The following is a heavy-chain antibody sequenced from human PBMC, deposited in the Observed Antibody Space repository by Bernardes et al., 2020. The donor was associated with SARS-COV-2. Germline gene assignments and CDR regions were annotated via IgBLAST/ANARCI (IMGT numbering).Heavy chain of an antibody. CDR3: VRRAYSSGWYFDY. J-gene: IGHJ4*02. Sequence: EPLSLTCAVYGGSFSGYYWSWIRQPPGKGLEWIGEINDSGSTNYNPSLKSRVTISVDTSKNQFSLKLTSVTAADTAVYYCVRRAYSSGWYFDYWGQGTLVTVSS. CDR1: GGSFSGYY. D-gene: IGHD6-19*01. V-gene: IGHV4-34*01. CDR2: INDSGST.